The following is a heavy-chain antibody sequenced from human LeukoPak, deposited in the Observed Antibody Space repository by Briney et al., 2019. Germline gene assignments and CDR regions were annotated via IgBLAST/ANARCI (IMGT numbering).Heavy chain of an antibody. CDR1: GFTFSSYA. V-gene: IGHV3-30-3*01. J-gene: IGHJ4*02. Sequence: GGSLRLSCAASGFTFSSYAMHWVRQAPGKGLEWVAVISYDGSNKYYADSVKGRFTISRDNSKNTLYLQMNSLRAEDTAVYYCARDSGLREADYGGNSYQYYFDYWGQGTLVTVSS. D-gene: IGHD4-23*01. CDR3: ARDSGLREADYGGNSYQYYFDY. CDR2: ISYDGSNK.